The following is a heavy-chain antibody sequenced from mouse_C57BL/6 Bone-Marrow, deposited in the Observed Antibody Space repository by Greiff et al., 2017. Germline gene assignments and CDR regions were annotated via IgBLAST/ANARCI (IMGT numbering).Heavy chain of an antibody. V-gene: IGHV1-81*01. CDR3: ARWSMDYVAY. D-gene: IGHD2-10*02. CDR1: GYTFTSYG. CDR2: IYPRSGNT. J-gene: IGHJ3*01. Sequence: QVQLQESGAELARPGASVKLSCKASGYTFTSYGISWVKQRTGQGLEWIGEIYPRSGNTYYNEKFKGKATLTADKSSSTAYMELRSLTSEDSAVYFCARWSMDYVAYWGQGTLVTVSA.